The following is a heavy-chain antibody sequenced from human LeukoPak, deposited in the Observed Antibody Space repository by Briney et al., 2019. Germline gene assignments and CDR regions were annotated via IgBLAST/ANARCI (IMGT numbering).Heavy chain of an antibody. CDR1: GYTFTGYY. CDR3: ARTAVADWFDP. CDR2: INLNSGGT. V-gene: IGHV1-2*02. J-gene: IGHJ5*02. Sequence: AAVKVSCKASGYTFTGYYMHWVRQAPGQGLEWMGWINLNSGGTNYAQKFQGRVTMTRDTSISTAYMELSRLRSDDTAVYYCARTAVADWFDPWGQGTLVTVSS. D-gene: IGHD6-19*01.